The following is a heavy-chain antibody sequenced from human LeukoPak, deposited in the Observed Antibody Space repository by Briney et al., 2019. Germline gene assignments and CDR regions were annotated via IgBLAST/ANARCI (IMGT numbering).Heavy chain of an antibody. CDR2: IYYSGST. Sequence: PSETLSLTCTVSGGSISSSSYYWGWIRQPPGKGLEWIGSIYYSGSTYYNPSLKSRVTISVDTSKNQFSLKLSSVTAADTAVYYCARGVGATWKNWFDPWGQGTLVTVSS. CDR3: ARGVGATWKNWFDP. J-gene: IGHJ5*02. CDR1: GGSISSSSYY. V-gene: IGHV4-39*07. D-gene: IGHD1-26*01.